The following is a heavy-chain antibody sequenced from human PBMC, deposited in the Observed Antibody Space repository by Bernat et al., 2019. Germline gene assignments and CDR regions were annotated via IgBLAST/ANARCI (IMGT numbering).Heavy chain of an antibody. CDR2: ISSSGSVT. D-gene: IGHD2-2*01. CDR3: AREPPDYCSGTSCYAFHYFDY. V-gene: IGHV3-48*03. CDR1: RFTFSSCE. J-gene: IGHJ4*02. Sequence: GERVGSGGGWVQRGGSLGRSCATSRFTFSSCEMNWVRQAPGKGLEGLSYISSSGSVTYYADSVKGRFSISRDNAKNSLYLQMNSPRAEDTALYFCAREPPDYCSGTSCYAFHYFDYWGQGTLVTVSS.